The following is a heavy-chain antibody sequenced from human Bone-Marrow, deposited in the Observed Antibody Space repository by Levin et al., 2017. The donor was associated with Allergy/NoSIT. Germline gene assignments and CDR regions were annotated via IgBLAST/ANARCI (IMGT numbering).Heavy chain of an antibody. CDR2: VYFSGST. V-gene: IGHV4-39*02. J-gene: IGHJ4*02. Sequence: SETLSLTCTVSGASIISATYYWGWLRQPPGKGLEWIGSVYFSGSTYLSPFLKSRVTMSVDTSRSHFSLNLSSVTAADTAVYYCARVPALRFLDWFLDYWGRGVLVTVSS. D-gene: IGHD3-9*01. CDR1: GASIISATYY. CDR3: ARVPALRFLDWFLDY.